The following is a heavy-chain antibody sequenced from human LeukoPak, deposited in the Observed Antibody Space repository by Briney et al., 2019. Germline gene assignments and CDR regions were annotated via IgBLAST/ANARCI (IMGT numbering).Heavy chain of an antibody. V-gene: IGHV1-69*06. CDR3: ARSSSSWSNLAFDY. D-gene: IGHD6-13*01. Sequence: SVKVSCKASGYTFTSYGISWVRQAPGQGLEWMGGIIPIFGTANYPQKFQGRVTITADKSTSTAYMELSSLRSEDTALYYCARSSSSWSNLAFDYWGQGTLVTVSS. J-gene: IGHJ4*02. CDR2: IIPIFGTA. CDR1: GYTFTSYG.